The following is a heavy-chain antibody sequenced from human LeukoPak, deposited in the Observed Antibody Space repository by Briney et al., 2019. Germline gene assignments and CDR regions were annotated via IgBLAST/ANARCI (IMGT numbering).Heavy chain of an antibody. CDR2: ISAYNGNT. D-gene: IGHD2-15*01. Sequence: ASVKVSCKASGYTFTSYGISLVRQAPGQGLEGMGWISAYNGNTNYAQKHQGRVTMTTDTSTSTAYMELRSLRSDDTAVYYCARDRGGIVVVVAATLGDAFDIWGQGTMVTVSS. V-gene: IGHV1-18*01. CDR1: GYTFTSYG. J-gene: IGHJ3*02. CDR3: ARDRGGIVVVVAATLGDAFDI.